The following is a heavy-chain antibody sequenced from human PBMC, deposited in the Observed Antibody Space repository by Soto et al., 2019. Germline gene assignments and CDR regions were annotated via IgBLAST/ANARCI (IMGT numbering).Heavy chain of an antibody. J-gene: IGHJ4*02. Sequence: ASVKVSCKTSGYTFTDHGIDWVRQAPGQGLEWVGWVSSYNGNTNYAYNLKDRVIMTTDASTSTASMELRGLRSDDTAVYYCAREVEGSYSPADFWGQGTPVTVSS. CDR3: AREVEGSYSPADF. V-gene: IGHV1-18*01. CDR2: VSSYNGNT. CDR1: GYTFTDHG. D-gene: IGHD3-10*01.